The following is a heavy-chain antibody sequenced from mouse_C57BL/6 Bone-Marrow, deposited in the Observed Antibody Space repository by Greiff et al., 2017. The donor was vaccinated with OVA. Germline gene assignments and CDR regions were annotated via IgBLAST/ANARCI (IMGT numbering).Heavy chain of an antibody. Sequence: VMLVESGPGLVAPSQSLSITCTVSGFSFTSYGVHWVRQPPGKGLEWLVVIWSDGSTTYNSALKSRLSISKDNTKSQVFLKMNSLQTDDTAMYYCARHSPLTGTLYFDVWGTGTTVTVSS. CDR2: IWSDGST. CDR1: GFSFTSYG. D-gene: IGHD4-1*01. V-gene: IGHV2-6-1*01. J-gene: IGHJ1*03. CDR3: ARHSPLTGTLYFDV.